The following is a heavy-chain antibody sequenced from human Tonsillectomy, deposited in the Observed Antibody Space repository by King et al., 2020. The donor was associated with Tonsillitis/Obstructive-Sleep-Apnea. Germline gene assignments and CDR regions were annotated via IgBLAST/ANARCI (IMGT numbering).Heavy chain of an antibody. CDR1: GFTLNNYT. CDR2: ISHDGSKK. CDR3: ARDQEQQLVPGFFDY. D-gene: IGHD6-13*01. V-gene: IGHV3-30*04. Sequence: VQLVESGGGVVQPGRSLRLSCVGSGFTLNNYTLQWVRQAPGRGLEWVAVISHDGSKKYYTDSVKGRFTISRANSKNKVYLQMNSLGAEDTVVYYCARDQEQQLVPGFFDYWGQGTLVTVSS. J-gene: IGHJ4*02.